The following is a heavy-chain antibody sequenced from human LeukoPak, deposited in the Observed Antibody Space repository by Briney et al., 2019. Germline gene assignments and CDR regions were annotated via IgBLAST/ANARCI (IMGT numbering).Heavy chain of an antibody. V-gene: IGHV4-39*01. J-gene: IGHJ4*02. D-gene: IGHD3/OR15-3a*01. CDR2: IYYSGST. CDR1: GGSISSSSYY. Sequence: SETLSLTCTVSGGSISSSSYYWGWIRQRPGKGLEWVGNIYYSGSTYYNPSLKSRVTISVDTSKNQFSLKLSSVTAADTAVYYCARQSGTGTLLDYWGQGTLVTVSS. CDR3: ARQSGTGTLLDY.